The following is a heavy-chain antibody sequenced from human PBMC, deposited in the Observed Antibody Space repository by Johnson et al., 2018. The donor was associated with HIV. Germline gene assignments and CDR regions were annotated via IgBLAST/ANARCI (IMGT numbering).Heavy chain of an antibody. CDR1: GFTFSSYW. CDR2: IYSGGRP. D-gene: IGHD3-22*01. CDR3: SRHGGYSDGPNDAFDI. Sequence: VQLVESGGGLVQPGGSLRLSCAASGFTFSSYWMSWVRQAPGKGLEWVSVIYSGGRPYYADSVQGRFTISRDNSKNTLYLQMNSLSAEETAVYYCSRHGGYSDGPNDAFDIWGQGTMVTVSS. J-gene: IGHJ3*02. V-gene: IGHV3-66*04.